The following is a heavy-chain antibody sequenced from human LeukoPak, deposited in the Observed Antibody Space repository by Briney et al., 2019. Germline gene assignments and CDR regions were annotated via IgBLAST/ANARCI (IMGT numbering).Heavy chain of an antibody. CDR3: AKDRNSGWSFDY. CDR2: IRYDGSNT. CDR1: GFTFNNYG. D-gene: IGHD6-19*01. V-gene: IGHV3-30*02. J-gene: IGHJ4*02. Sequence: GGSLRLSCAATGFTFNNYGMHWVRQAPGKGLEWLAFIRYDGSNTYYADSVKGRFTISRDNSKNTLYLQMNSLRAEDTAVYYCAKDRNSGWSFDYWGQGTLVTVSS.